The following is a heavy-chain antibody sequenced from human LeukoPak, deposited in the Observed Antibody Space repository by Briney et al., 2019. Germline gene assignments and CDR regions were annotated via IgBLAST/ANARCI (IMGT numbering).Heavy chain of an antibody. CDR2: INPNSGGA. D-gene: IGHD6-6*01. J-gene: IGHJ4*02. V-gene: IGHV1-2*02. CDR1: GYTFTGYY. CDR3: VSTAALDC. Sequence: ASVKVSCKASGYTFTGYYMHWVRQAPGQGLEWMGWINPNSGGANYAQKFQGRVTMTRDTYISTAYMELSRLRSDDPGVCYCVSTAALDCWGQGTLVT.